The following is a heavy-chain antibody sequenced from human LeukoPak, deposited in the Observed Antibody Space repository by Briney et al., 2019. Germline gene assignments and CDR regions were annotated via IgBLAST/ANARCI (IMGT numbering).Heavy chain of an antibody. V-gene: IGHV4-59*08. CDR2: IYYSGST. J-gene: IGHJ3*02. D-gene: IGHD4-23*01. Sequence: SETLSLTCTVSGGSISTYYWSWIRQPPGKGLQWIGYIYYSGSTNYNPSLQSRVTISVDTSKNQFSLKLSSVTAADTAVYYYARHDYGGNSAAFDIWGQGTMVTVSS. CDR3: ARHDYGGNSAAFDI. CDR1: GGSISTYY.